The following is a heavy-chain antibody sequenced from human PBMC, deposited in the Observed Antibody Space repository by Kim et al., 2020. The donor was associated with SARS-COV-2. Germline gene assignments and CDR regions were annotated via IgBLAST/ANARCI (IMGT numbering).Heavy chain of an antibody. CDR1: GYTFIDYH. V-gene: IGHV1-2*06. D-gene: IGHD2-8*02. Sequence: ASVKVSCKASGYTFIDYHIYWVRQAPGHGLEWMGRVIPNSRGTDYAQKFQGRVTMTRDTSITTAYMELSGLRFDDTALYYCATKVGLASDFDTWGQVTLV. CDR3: ATKVGLASDFDT. J-gene: IGHJ4*02. CDR2: VIPNSRGT.